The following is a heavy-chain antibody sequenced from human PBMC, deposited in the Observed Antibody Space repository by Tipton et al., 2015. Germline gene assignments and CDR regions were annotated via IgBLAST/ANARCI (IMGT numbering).Heavy chain of an antibody. V-gene: IGHV4-4*09. CDR2: IYSSATT. J-gene: IGHJ4*02. CDR3: ARRSLVGNWGLDS. D-gene: IGHD3-16*01. CDR1: GGSISSYY. Sequence: TLSLTCTVSGGSISSYYWNWIRQSPGKGLEWIGYIYSSATTSYSSALRSRVTISVDTSKNQFSLNLRSVTAADTAVYFCARRSLVGNWGLDSWGQGALVTVSS.